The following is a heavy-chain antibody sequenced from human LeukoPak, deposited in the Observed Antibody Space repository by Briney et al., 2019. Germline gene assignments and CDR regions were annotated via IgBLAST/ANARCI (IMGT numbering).Heavy chain of an antibody. J-gene: IGHJ3*02. CDR1: GYTISSYS. CDR2: ISSSSSNI. D-gene: IGHD2-15*01. V-gene: IGHV3-21*01. Sequence: LMISSIGAGYTISSYSMKCGSHPPARRLEWVSSISSSSSNIYYADSVKGRFTISRDKAKNQLYLQMNSLRAEETVVYYCGSIFWKLLVLPDGFDIWGQGTMVTVSS. CDR3: GSIFWKLLVLPDGFDI.